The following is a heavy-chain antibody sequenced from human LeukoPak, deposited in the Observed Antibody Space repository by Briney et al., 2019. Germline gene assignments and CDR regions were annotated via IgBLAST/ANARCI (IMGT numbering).Heavy chain of an antibody. CDR1: LSTLSTYW. V-gene: IGHV3-7*05. D-gene: IGHD1-26*01. CDR3: ARETRGTVGSY. Sequence: GGSLRLSCAASLSTLSTYWMTWFRQTPGGGLEWVASLKQDGGDKYYVDSVKGRFTISRGNAGNSLYLQMNSLRAEDTAVYYCARETRGTVGSYWGQGTLVTVSS. J-gene: IGHJ4*02. CDR2: LKQDGGDK.